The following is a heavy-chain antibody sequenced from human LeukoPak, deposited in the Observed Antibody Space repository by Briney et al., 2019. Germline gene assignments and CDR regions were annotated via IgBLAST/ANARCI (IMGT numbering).Heavy chain of an antibody. CDR1: GFTVSSNY. Sequence: PGGSLRLSCAASGFTVSSNYMSWVRQAPGKGLEWVSVIYSGGSTYYADSVKGRFTISRDNSKNTLYLQMNSLRAEDTAVYYCARDLLVYYGSGGYYNSRGQGTLVTVSS. CDR2: IYSGGST. D-gene: IGHD3-10*01. V-gene: IGHV3-66*02. J-gene: IGHJ5*01. CDR3: ARDLLVYYGSGGYYNS.